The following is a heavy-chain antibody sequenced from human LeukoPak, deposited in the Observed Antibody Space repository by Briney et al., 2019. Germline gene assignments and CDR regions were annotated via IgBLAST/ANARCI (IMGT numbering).Heavy chain of an antibody. J-gene: IGHJ4*02. D-gene: IGHD1-26*01. CDR1: GFTFSNYE. CDR2: ISNSGSTI. Sequence: GGSLRLSCAASGFTFSNYEMNWVRQAPGKGLEWVSYISNSGSTIYYADSVKGRFTISRDNAKNSLYLQMNSLRAEDTAVYYCARRREYFDYWGQGTLVTVSS. V-gene: IGHV3-48*03. CDR3: ARRREYFDY.